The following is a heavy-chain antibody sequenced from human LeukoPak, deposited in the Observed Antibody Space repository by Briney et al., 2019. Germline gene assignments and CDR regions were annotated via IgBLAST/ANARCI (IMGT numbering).Heavy chain of an antibody. CDR1: GVSISPYY. Sequence: SETLSLTCAVSGVSISPYYWAWIRQPPGKGLEWIGYIHTSGSTNQYPSPKSRVTISVDKSKHHFSLRLTSVTAAEPAVYYCARLSAAVHLGAFDLWGQGTTVTVSS. J-gene: IGHJ6*02. CDR3: ARLSAAVHLGAFDL. V-gene: IGHV4-4*09. D-gene: IGHD1-26*01. CDR2: IHTSGST.